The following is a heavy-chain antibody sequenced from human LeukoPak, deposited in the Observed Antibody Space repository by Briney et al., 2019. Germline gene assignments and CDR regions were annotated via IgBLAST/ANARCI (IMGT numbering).Heavy chain of an antibody. D-gene: IGHD3-3*01. CDR1: GGSFSGYY. V-gene: IGHV4-34*01. Sequence: PSETLSLTCAVHGGSFSGYYWHWFRQPPGKGLEWIGEINHSGSTKYNPSLKSRVTVSADTSKNQFSLKLSSVTAADTAVYYCARHRISDYDFWSGRKPYYYMDVWGKGTTVTVSS. J-gene: IGHJ6*03. CDR3: ARHRISDYDFWSGRKPYYYMDV. CDR2: INHSGST.